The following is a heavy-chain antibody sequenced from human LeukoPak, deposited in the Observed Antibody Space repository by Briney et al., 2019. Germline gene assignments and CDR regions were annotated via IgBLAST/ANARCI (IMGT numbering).Heavy chain of an antibody. Sequence: PGGSLRLSCAASGFTVSSNYMSWVRQAPGKGLEWVSVIYSGGSTYYADSVKGRFPISRDNSKNTLYLQMNSLRAEDTAVYYCAREGGYCSSTSCYWYDYWGQGTLVTVSS. CDR3: AREGGYCSSTSCYWYDY. CDR1: GFTVSSNY. J-gene: IGHJ4*02. D-gene: IGHD2-2*01. V-gene: IGHV3-53*01. CDR2: IYSGGST.